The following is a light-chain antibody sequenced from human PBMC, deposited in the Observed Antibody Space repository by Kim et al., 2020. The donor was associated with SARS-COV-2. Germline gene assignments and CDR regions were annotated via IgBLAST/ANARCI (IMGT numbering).Light chain of an antibody. Sequence: DIQMTQSPSSVSASVGDRVTITCRASQSITSWLAWYQQKSGKAPKLLISAASSLQSGIPSRFSGSGSGTDFTLTITSLQPEDFATYYCQQTNSFPFTFGGGTKVDIK. J-gene: IGKJ4*01. V-gene: IGKV1-12*01. CDR1: QSITSW. CDR2: AAS. CDR3: QQTNSFPFT.